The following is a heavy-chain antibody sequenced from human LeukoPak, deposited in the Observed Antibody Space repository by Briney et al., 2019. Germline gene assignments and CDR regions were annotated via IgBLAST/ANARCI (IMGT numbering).Heavy chain of an antibody. CDR1: GFTFSDYA. CDR2: ISASGIAT. V-gene: IGHV3-23*01. J-gene: IGHJ6*02. CDR3: AKSSLPENYYYYGMDV. Sequence: GVSLRLSCAASGFTFSDYALSWVRQAPGMGPECVSAISASGIATYYAESVKGRFSISRDNSRSSLYLQMNSLRADDTAVYYCAKSSLPENYYYYGMDVRGQGTTVTASS.